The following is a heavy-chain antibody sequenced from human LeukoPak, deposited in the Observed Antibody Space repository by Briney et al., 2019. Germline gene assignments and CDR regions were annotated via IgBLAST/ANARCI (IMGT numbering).Heavy chain of an antibody. Sequence: GGSLRLSCAASGFTFSSYAMSWVRQAPGKGLEWVSTIGGRAGSTNYADSVKGRFTISRDNSKNTLYLQMNSLRLEDTAGYYCAKGAGYSSNWNFDYWGQGTLVTVSS. V-gene: IGHV3-23*01. J-gene: IGHJ4*02. CDR1: GFTFSSYA. CDR2: IGGRAGST. CDR3: AKGAGYSSNWNFDY. D-gene: IGHD6-13*01.